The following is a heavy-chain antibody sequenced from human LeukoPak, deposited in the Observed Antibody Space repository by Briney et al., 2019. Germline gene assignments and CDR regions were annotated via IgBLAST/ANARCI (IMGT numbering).Heavy chain of an antibody. CDR3: ARSLSDYNNNPLGF. J-gene: IGHJ4*02. Sequence: SATLSLTCTVSGGSINSYFWSWIRQPPGKGLEWIGYIYYSGSTNYNPSLKSRVTISIDTSKNQFSLRLSSVTAADTAVYYCARSLSDYNNNPLGFWGQGTLGTVSS. D-gene: IGHD4-11*01. CDR2: IYYSGST. V-gene: IGHV4-59*01. CDR1: GGSINSYF.